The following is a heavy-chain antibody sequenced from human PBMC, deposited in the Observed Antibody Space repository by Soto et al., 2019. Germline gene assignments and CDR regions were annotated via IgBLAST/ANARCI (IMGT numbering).Heavy chain of an antibody. CDR2: ISSSSSYI. J-gene: IGHJ1*01. Sequence: PGGSLRLSCAASGFTFSSYSMNWVRQAPGKGLEWVSSISSSSSYIYYADSVKGRFTISRDNAKNSLYLQMNSLRAEDAAVYYCARAYYDILTGYYEYFQHWGQGTLVTVSS. D-gene: IGHD3-9*01. CDR1: GFTFSSYS. V-gene: IGHV3-21*01. CDR3: ARAYYDILTGYYEYFQH.